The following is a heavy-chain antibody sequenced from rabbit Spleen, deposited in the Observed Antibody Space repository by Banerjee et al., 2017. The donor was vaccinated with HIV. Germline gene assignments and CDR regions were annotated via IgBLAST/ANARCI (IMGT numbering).Heavy chain of an antibody. J-gene: IGHJ4*01. V-gene: IGHV1S45*01. Sequence: QEQLVESGGGLVQPEGSLTLTCTVSGFSFSRTYYMCWVRQAPGKGLEWIGCIGTGGGIWYASWAKGRFTISKASSTTVTLQMTSLTVADTATYFCARDAGSDAYIDGVFNLWGPGTLVTVS. D-gene: IGHD4-2*01. CDR2: IGTGGGI. CDR1: GFSFSRTYY. CDR3: ARDAGSDAYIDGVFNL.